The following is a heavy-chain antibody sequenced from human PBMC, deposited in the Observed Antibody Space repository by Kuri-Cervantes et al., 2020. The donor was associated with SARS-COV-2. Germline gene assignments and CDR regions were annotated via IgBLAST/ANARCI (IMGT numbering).Heavy chain of an antibody. D-gene: IGHD3-3*02. CDR1: GYTFTSYD. Sequence: ASVKVSCKASGYTFTSYDINWVRQATGQGLEWMGWMNPNSGNTGYAQKFQGRVTMTRNTSISTAYMELSSLRSEDTAVYYCARGPPHFWSGYYTGGYYMDVWGKGTTDTVSS. CDR2: MNPNSGNT. J-gene: IGHJ6*03. CDR3: ARGPPHFWSGYYTGGYYMDV. V-gene: IGHV1-8*01.